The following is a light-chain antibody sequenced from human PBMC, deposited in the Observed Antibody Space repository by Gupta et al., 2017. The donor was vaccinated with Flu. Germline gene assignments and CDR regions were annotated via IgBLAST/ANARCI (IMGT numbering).Light chain of an antibody. J-gene: IGKJ1*01. CDR2: GAS. V-gene: IGKV1-12*01. Sequence: PSSVSESVGDRVTNAGLSSHDVGNWLAWYQQKPGEVPKLLIYGASRVQRGVPSRFSGSGSGTDFTLTIRSLQSEDFATYYCQQYSSFPRTFGQGTRVEI. CDR3: QQYSSFPRT. CDR1: HDVGNW.